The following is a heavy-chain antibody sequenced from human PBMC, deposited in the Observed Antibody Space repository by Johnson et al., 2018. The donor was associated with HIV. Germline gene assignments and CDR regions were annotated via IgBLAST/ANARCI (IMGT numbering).Heavy chain of an antibody. J-gene: IGHJ3*02. CDR2: ISYAGTTI. CDR3: ARDWRGDRSGDYYCYSFDI. D-gene: IGHD3-22*01. V-gene: IGHV3-30-3*01. CDR1: GFIFTSYA. Sequence: QVQLVESGGGLVQPGRSLRLSCAASGFIFTSYAMHWVRQAPGKGLECVAVISYAGTTIYYADFVKGRFTISRDNSKNTLYLQMNSLIAEDTAVYYCARDWRGDRSGDYYCYSFDIWGQGTMVTVSS.